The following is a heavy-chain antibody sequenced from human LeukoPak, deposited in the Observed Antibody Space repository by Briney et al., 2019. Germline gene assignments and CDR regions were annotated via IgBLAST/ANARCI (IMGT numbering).Heavy chain of an antibody. V-gene: IGHV3-23*01. D-gene: IGHD3-22*01. CDR2: ISGSGGST. Sequence: GGSLRLSCAASGFTFSSYWMHWVRQAPGKGLEWVSAISGSGGSTYYADSVKGRFTISRDNSKNTLYLQMNSLRAEDTAVYYCAKGARDYYYDSRPYYFDYWGQGTLVTVSS. CDR3: AKGARDYYYDSRPYYFDY. J-gene: IGHJ4*02. CDR1: GFTFSSYW.